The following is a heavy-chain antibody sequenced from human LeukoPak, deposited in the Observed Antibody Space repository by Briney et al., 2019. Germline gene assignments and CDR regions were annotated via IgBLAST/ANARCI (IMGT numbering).Heavy chain of an antibody. CDR3: ARDLEYSGSPYEY. CDR1: GFTFSSYW. CDR2: IKQDGSEK. D-gene: IGHD1-26*01. Sequence: PGGSLRLSCAASGFTFSSYWMSWVRQAPGKGLEWVANIKQDGSEKYYVDSVKGRFTIPRDNAKNSLYLQMNSLRAEDTAVYYCARDLEYSGSPYEYWGQGTLVTVSS. V-gene: IGHV3-7*03. J-gene: IGHJ4*02.